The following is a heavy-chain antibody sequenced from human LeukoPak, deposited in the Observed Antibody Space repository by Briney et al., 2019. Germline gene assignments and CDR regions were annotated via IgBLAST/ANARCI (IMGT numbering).Heavy chain of an antibody. CDR2: ISSSSSTI. D-gene: IGHD5-24*01. CDR1: GFTFSSYS. V-gene: IGHV3-48*01. CDR3: AREHGLNYYMDV. Sequence: GGSLRLSCAASGFTFSSYSMNWVRQAPGKGLEWVSYISSSSSTIYYADSVKGRFTISGDNAKNSLYLQMNSLRAEDTAVYYRAREHGLNYYMDVWGKGTTVTVSS. J-gene: IGHJ6*03.